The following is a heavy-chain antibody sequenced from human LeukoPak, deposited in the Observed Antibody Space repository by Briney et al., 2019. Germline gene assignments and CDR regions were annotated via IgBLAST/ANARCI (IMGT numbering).Heavy chain of an antibody. V-gene: IGHV1-69*04. J-gene: IGHJ1*01. Sequence: GASVKVSCKASGGTFSSYAISWVRQAPGQGLEWMGRIIPILGIANYAQKFQGRVTITADKSTSTAYMELSSLRSEDTAVYYCASWGTGYNAYRHWGQGTQVTVSS. D-gene: IGHD5-24*01. CDR2: IIPILGIA. CDR1: GGTFSSYA. CDR3: ASWGTGYNAYRH.